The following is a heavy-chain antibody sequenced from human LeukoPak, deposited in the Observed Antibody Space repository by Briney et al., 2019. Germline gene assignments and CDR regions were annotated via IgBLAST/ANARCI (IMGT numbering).Heavy chain of an antibody. CDR3: ARDGGEEGLDY. J-gene: IGHJ4*02. D-gene: IGHD3-16*01. CDR2: IYYSGST. Sequence: SQTLSLTCTVSGGSISSDDYYWSWIRQHPGKGLEWIGYIYYSGSTYYNPSLKSRLTISVDPSKNQFSLKLSSVTAADTAVYYCARDGGEEGLDYWGQGTLVTVSS. V-gene: IGHV4-31*03. CDR1: GGSISSDDYY.